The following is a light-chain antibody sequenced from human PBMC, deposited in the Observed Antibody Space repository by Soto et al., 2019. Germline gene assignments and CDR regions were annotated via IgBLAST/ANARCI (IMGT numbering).Light chain of an antibody. CDR3: HQYYTPQIT. CDR1: QSLLYRSTNNNY. J-gene: IGKJ4*01. V-gene: IGKV4-1*01. Sequence: DIVLTQIPDSLTLSLGETATIKCKSSQSLLYRSTNNNYLAWYQQKPGQSPKVIMYWASTRASGVPDRFSGSGSGTDFTLTILNLQPEDVAVYYCHQYYTPQITFGGGTKV. CDR2: WAS.